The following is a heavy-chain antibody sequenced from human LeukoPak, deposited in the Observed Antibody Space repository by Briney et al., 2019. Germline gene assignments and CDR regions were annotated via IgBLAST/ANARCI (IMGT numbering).Heavy chain of an antibody. Sequence: KAGGSLRLSCAASGFTFSSYSMNWVRQAPGKGLEWVSSISSSSSYIYYADSVKGRFTISRDNAKNSLYLQMNSLRAEDTAVYYCARIKSPPGHDYGDYVGFSWFDPWGQGTLVTVSS. V-gene: IGHV3-21*01. CDR1: GFTFSSYS. CDR2: ISSSSSYI. D-gene: IGHD4-17*01. CDR3: ARIKSPPGHDYGDYVGFSWFDP. J-gene: IGHJ5*02.